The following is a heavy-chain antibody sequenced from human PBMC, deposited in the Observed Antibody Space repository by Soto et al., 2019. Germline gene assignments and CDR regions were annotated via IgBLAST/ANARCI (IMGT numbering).Heavy chain of an antibody. CDR2: IWYDGSNK. D-gene: IGHD6-6*01. Sequence: PGGSLRLSCAASGFTFSSYGMHWVRQAPGKGLERVAVIWYDGSNKYYADSVKGRFTISRDNSKNTLYLQMNSLRAEDTAVYYCATFPVPTDAFVIWGQGTMVTAS. CDR1: GFTFSSYG. CDR3: ATFPVPTDAFVI. V-gene: IGHV3-33*01. J-gene: IGHJ3*02.